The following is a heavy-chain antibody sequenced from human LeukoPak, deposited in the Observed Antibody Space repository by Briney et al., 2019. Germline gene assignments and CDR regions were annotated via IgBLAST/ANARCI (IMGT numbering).Heavy chain of an antibody. CDR1: GFTFSNYA. CDR2: ISTSSSYI. D-gene: IGHD3-3*01. Sequence: GGSLRLSCAASGFTFSNYAMNCVRQAPGKGLEWVSSISTSSSYIYYTDSVKGRFTISRDNAKNSLYLQMNSLRAEDTAVYYCARDLPSPSSGLDWFDPWGQGTLVTVSS. CDR3: ARDLPSPSSGLDWFDP. V-gene: IGHV3-21*01. J-gene: IGHJ5*02.